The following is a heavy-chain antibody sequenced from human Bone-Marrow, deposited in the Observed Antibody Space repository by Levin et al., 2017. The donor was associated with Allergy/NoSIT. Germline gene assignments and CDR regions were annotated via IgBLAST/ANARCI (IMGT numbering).Heavy chain of an antibody. D-gene: IGHD1-26*01. CDR2: ISGSDSSS. V-gene: IGHV3-23*01. J-gene: IGHJ4*02. CDR1: GFTFSSFA. CDR3: AKDRESGSYSSFDY. Sequence: GGSLRLSCAASGFTFSSFAMSWVRQTPGKGLEWVSAISGSDSSSYYADSVRGRFTISRDNSKNTLFLQMNSLRAEDTAVYYCAKDRESGSYSSFDYWGQGTLVTVSS.